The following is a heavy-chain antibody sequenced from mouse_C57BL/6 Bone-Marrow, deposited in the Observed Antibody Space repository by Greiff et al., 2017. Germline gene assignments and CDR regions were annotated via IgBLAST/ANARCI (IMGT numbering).Heavy chain of an antibody. V-gene: IGHV1-59*01. CDR3: ARDYDYDRAWFAY. Sequence: VQLQQPGAELVRPGTSVKSSCKASGYTFTSYWLHWVKQRPGQGLEWIGVIDPSDSYTNYNQKFKGKATLTVDTSSSTAYMQLSSLTSEDSAVYYCARDYDYDRAWFAYWGQGTLVTVSA. CDR2: IDPSDSYT. J-gene: IGHJ3*01. D-gene: IGHD2-4*01. CDR1: GYTFTSYW.